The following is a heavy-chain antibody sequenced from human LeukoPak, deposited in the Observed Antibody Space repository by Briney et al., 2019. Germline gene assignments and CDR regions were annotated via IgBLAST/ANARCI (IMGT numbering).Heavy chain of an antibody. Sequence: GGSLRLSCVASGFTFGKYWMSWVRQAPGKGLEWVANIKLDGSEKNYVDSVKGRFTISRDNTKNSLYLQMNSLRVEDTAVFYCARDQYDTWSQRGNFDSWGQGTLVIVSS. D-gene: IGHD3-3*01. CDR1: GFTFGKYW. J-gene: IGHJ4*02. CDR3: ARDQYDTWSQRGNFDS. V-gene: IGHV3-7*03. CDR2: IKLDGSEK.